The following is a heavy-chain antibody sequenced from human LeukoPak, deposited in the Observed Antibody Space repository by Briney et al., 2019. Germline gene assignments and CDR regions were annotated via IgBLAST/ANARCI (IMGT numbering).Heavy chain of an antibody. CDR2: IIPIFGTA. Sequence: SVTVSCTASGGTFSSYAISWVRQAPGQGLEWMGGIIPIFGTANYAQKFQGRVTITADESTSTAYMELSSLRSEDTAVYYCASQNTAAGYYYYGMDVWGQGTTVTVSS. J-gene: IGHJ6*02. CDR3: ASQNTAAGYYYYGMDV. D-gene: IGHD5-18*01. V-gene: IGHV1-69*13. CDR1: GGTFSSYA.